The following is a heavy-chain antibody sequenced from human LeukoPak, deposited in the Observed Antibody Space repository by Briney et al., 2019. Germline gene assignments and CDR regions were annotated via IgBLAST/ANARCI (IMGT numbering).Heavy chain of an antibody. J-gene: IGHJ3*02. CDR2: ISSSSSTI. V-gene: IGHV3-48*01. CDR3: ATDHIHHDSPPFAFDI. Sequence: GRSLRLSCAASGFTFSNYGMHWVRQAPGKGPEWVSYISSSSSTIYYADSVKGRFTISRDNAKNSLYLQMNSLRAEDTAVYYCATDHIHHDSPPFAFDIWGQGTMVTVSS. CDR1: GFTFSNYG. D-gene: IGHD3-22*01.